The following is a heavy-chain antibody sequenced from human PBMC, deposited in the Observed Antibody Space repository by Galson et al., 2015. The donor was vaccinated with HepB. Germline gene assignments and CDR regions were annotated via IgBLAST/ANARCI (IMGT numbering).Heavy chain of an antibody. V-gene: IGHV1-18*01. Sequence: SVKVSCKASGYTFTSYGISWVRQAPGQGLEWMGWISAYSGNTNYAQKFQERVTITRDMSTSTAYMELSSLRSEDTAVYYCARDPYDILTGYLYGMDVWGQGTTVTVSS. CDR1: GYTFTSYG. D-gene: IGHD3-9*01. CDR3: ARDPYDILTGYLYGMDV. J-gene: IGHJ6*02. CDR2: ISAYSGNT.